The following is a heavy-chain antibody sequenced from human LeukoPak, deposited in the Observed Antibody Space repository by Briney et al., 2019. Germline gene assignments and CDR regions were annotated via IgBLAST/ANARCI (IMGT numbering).Heavy chain of an antibody. CDR1: GYTFTAYY. CDR3: ARGGYSYGLVYYHGMDV. J-gene: IGHJ6*02. D-gene: IGHD5-18*01. V-gene: IGHV1-2*02. Sequence: ASVQVSCKASGYTFTAYYMHWVRQAPGQGLEWMAWINPNSGTTNYAQKFRGRVTMTRDTSISTAYMEVSRLRSDDTAVYYCARGGYSYGLVYYHGMDVWGQGTTVTVSS. CDR2: INPNSGTT.